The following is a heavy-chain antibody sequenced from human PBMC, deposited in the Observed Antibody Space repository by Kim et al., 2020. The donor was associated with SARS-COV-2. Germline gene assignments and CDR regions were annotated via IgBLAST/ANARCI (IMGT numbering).Heavy chain of an antibody. Sequence: GGSLRLSCAASGFTFSSYGMHWVRQAPGKGLEWVAVISYDGSNKYYADSVKGRFTXSXANSKNTLYLQMNXXRAEDTAVYYCATLXWWGQGTLVTVSS. CDR3: ATLXW. CDR2: ISYDGSNK. J-gene: IGHJ4*02. V-gene: IGHV3-30*03. CDR1: GFTFSSYG.